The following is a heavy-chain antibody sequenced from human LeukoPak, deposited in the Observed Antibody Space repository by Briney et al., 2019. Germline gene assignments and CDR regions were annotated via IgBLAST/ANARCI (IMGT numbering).Heavy chain of an antibody. CDR1: GFTVSINF. Sequence: GGSLRLSCAASGFTVSINFMSWVRQAPGKGLEWVSVIYSGGNTYYADYVKGSFTISRDNSKNTLYLQMNSLRAEDTAVYHCARDRLPPLGAFDIWGQGTMVTVSS. D-gene: IGHD3-16*01. CDR3: ARDRLPPLGAFDI. CDR2: IYSGGNT. J-gene: IGHJ3*02. V-gene: IGHV3-66*01.